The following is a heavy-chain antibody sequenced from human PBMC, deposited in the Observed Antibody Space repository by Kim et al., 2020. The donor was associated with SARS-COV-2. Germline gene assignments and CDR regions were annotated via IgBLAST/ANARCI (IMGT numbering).Heavy chain of an antibody. D-gene: IGHD3-16*01. J-gene: IGHJ4*02. V-gene: IGHV3-64D*09. CDR1: GFTFSSYA. Sequence: GGSLRLSCSASGFTFSSYAMHWVRQAPGKGLEYVSAISSNGGSTYYADSVKGRFTISRDNSKNTLYLQMSSLRAEDTAVYYCVKDLGTYYDYVWGSMPRPFDYWGQGTLVTVSS. CDR2: ISSNGGST. CDR3: VKDLGTYYDYVWGSMPRPFDY.